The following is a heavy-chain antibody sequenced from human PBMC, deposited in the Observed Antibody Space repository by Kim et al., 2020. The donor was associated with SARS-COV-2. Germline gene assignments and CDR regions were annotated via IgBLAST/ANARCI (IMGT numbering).Heavy chain of an antibody. Sequence: ASVKVSCKASGYTFTGYYMHWVRQAPGQGLEWKGWINPNSGGTNYAQKFQGRVTMTRDTSISTAYMELSRLRSDDTAVYYCARSTALFSPMDVWGQGTTVTVSS. V-gene: IGHV1-2*02. J-gene: IGHJ6*02. CDR1: GYTFTGYY. CDR3: ARSTALFSPMDV. CDR2: INPNSGGT. D-gene: IGHD5-18*01.